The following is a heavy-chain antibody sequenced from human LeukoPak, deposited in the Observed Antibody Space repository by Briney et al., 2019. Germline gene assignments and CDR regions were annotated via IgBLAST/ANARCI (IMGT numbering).Heavy chain of an antibody. D-gene: IGHD4-17*01. CDR1: AGSFSVYY. J-gene: IGHJ4*02. V-gene: IGHV4-34*01. Sequence: PSETLSLTCTVYAGSFSVYYWSWIRQPPGKGLEWIGEINHSGGTNYNPSLKSRVTISVDTSKNQFSLKLSSVTAADTAVYYCARGADYGDYEYWGQGTLVTVSS. CDR3: ARGADYGDYEY. CDR2: INHSGGT.